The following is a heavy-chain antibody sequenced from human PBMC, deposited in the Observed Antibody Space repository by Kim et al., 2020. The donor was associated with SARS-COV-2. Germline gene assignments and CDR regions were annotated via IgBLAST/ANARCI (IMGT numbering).Heavy chain of an antibody. J-gene: IGHJ4*02. D-gene: IGHD3-10*01. Sequence: VKGRFTISRDNAKNSLYLQMNSLRAEDTAVYYCAGGGVIIRGEILYYFDYWGQGTLVTVSS. V-gene: IGHV3-11*01. CDR3: AGGGVIIRGEILYYFDY.